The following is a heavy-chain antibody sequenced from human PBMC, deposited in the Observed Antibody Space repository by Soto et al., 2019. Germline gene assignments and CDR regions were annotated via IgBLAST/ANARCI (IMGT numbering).Heavy chain of an antibody. CDR2: FYDGNT. CDR1: GGSITRRSSY. Sequence: SETLSLTCIVSGGSITRRSSYWVWIRQPPGKGLEWVGTFYDGNTYHNPSLRSRITIAVDTSKNQFSLKLNSVAAADPAFYYCATTRGLAVGGSFDYWGQGMLVTVSS. CDR3: ATTRGLAVGGSFDY. J-gene: IGHJ4*02. V-gene: IGHV4-39*01. D-gene: IGHD3-10*01.